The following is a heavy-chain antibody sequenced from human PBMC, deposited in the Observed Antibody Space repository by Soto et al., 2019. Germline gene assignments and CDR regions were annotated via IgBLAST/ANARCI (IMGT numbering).Heavy chain of an antibody. V-gene: IGHV1-69*13. CDR1: GGTFSSYA. J-gene: IGHJ6*03. Sequence: SVKVSCKASGGTFSSYAISWVRQAPGQGLEWMGGIIPIFGTANYAQKFQGRVTITADESTSTAYMELSSLRSEDTAVYYCASTWGYSSSCYSFYYMDVWGKGTTVTVSS. CDR2: IIPIFGTA. CDR3: ASTWGYSSSCYSFYYMDV. D-gene: IGHD6-13*01.